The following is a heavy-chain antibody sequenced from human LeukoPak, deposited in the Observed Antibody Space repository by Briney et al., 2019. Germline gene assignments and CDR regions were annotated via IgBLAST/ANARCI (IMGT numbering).Heavy chain of an antibody. CDR1: GFTFSSYA. CDR3: ARDSGYAFDT. Sequence: PGGSLRLSCAASGFTFSSYAMSWVRQAPGKGLEWVSYIRSSSSTIYYADSVKGQFTISSDNAKTSRYLQMNTLRDEDTAVYFCARDSGYAFDTWGQGTMVTVSS. D-gene: IGHD2-15*01. V-gene: IGHV3-48*02. CDR2: IRSSSSTI. J-gene: IGHJ3*02.